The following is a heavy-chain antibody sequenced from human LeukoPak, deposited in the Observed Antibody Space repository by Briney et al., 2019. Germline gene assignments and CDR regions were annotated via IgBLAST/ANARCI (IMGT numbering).Heavy chain of an antibody. CDR3: AREVASFDY. V-gene: IGHV4-4*07. Sequence: SETLSLTCTVSGASISSFYWTWIRQPAGKGLEWIGLIYSSGSTNYNPSLKSRVTMSVDTSKNQFSLKLSSVTAADTAFYYCAREVASFDYWGQGTLVTVSS. J-gene: IGHJ4*02. D-gene: IGHD2-21*01. CDR2: IYSSGST. CDR1: GASISSFY.